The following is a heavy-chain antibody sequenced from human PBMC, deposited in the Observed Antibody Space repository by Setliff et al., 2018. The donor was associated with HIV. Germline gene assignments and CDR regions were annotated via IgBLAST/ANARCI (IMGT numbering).Heavy chain of an antibody. CDR3: AREGDSSAWYRFDP. V-gene: IGHV4-4*07. D-gene: IGHD6-13*01. CDR1: GGSISGFY. J-gene: IGHJ5*02. CDR2: VFPSGST. Sequence: PSETLSLTCTVSGGSISGFYWSWIRQSAGKGLEWIGRVFPSGSTNYNPYLESRVTVSVDTSKNQFSLKVFSVTAADTAVYYCAREGDSSAWYRFDPWGQGTLVTVSS.